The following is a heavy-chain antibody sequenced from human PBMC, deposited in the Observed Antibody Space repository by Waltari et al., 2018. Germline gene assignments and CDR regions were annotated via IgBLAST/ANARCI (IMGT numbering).Heavy chain of an antibody. J-gene: IGHJ6*02. CDR2: IDGGGGDT. D-gene: IGHD2-2*01. CDR3: AKTISPGYGMDV. V-gene: IGHV3-23*01. CDR1: GFPFSNHR. Sequence: EVQLLESGGGLVQPGGSLRLSCAASGFPFSNHRLRCVRQAPGKGLECVSGIDGGGGDTSYADSVKDRFTISRDNSKNTLYLQMNSLRVEDTAIYFCAKTISPGYGMDVWGQGTTVTVSS.